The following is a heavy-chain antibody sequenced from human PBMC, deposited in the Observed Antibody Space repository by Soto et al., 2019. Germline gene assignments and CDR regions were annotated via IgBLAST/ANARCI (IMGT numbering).Heavy chain of an antibody. J-gene: IGHJ5*02. D-gene: IGHD5-12*01. CDR3: ARDPIGYGGWFDP. Sequence: SETLSLTCTVSGGSISSYYWSWIRQPPGKGLEWIGYIYYSGSTNYNPSLKSRVTISVDTSKNQFSLKLSSVTAADTAVYYCARDPIGYGGWFDPWGQGTLVTVSS. CDR2: IYYSGST. CDR1: GGSISSYY. V-gene: IGHV4-59*01.